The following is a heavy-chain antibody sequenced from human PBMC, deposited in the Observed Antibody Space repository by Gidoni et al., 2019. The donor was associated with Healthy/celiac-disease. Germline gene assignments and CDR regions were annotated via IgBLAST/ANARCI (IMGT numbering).Heavy chain of an antibody. V-gene: IGHV1-46*01. J-gene: IGHJ4*02. CDR2: INPSGGST. CDR3: ARSAEAQNGLISYYFDY. CDR1: GYTFTSYY. Sequence: QVQLVQSGAEVKKPGASVTVSCKPSGYTFTSYYMHWVRQAPGQRLEWMGIINPSGGSTSYAQKFQGRVTMTRDTSTSTVYMELSSLRSEDTAVYYCARSAEAQNGLISYYFDYWGQGTLVTVSS. D-gene: IGHD6-25*01.